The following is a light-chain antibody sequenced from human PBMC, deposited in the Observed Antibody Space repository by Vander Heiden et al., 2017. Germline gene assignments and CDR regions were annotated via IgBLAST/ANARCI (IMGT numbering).Light chain of an antibody. CDR2: GNS. V-gene: IGLV1-40*01. Sequence: QSVLTQPPSVSGAPGQRVTISCTGSSSNNGAGYDVHWYQHLPGTAPKLLLYGNSNRPSGVPDRFSGSKSGTSASLAITGLQAEDEADYYCQSYDSSLSGYVFGTGTKVTVL. CDR1: SSNNGAGYD. CDR3: QSYDSSLSGYV. J-gene: IGLJ1*01.